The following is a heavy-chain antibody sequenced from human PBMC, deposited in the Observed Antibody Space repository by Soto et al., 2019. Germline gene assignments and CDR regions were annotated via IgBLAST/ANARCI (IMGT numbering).Heavy chain of an antibody. V-gene: IGHV1-24*01. CDR1: GYTLTELS. CDR2: FDPEDGET. D-gene: IGHD3-3*01. Sequence: ASVKVSCKVSGYTLTELSMHWVRQAPGKGLEWMVGFDPEDGETIYAQKFQGRVTMTEDTSTDTAYMELSSLRSEDTAVYYCARVEWSNYYYGMDVWGQGTTVTVSS. CDR3: ARVEWSNYYYGMDV. J-gene: IGHJ6*02.